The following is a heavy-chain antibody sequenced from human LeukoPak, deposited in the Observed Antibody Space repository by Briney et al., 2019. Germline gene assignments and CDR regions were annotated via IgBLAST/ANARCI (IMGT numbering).Heavy chain of an antibody. CDR2: IAAHNGNT. CDR3: ASGYGDYSNDY. CDR1: GYTFYNYG. J-gene: IGHJ4*02. D-gene: IGHD4-11*01. V-gene: IGHV1-18*01. Sequence: ASVKVSCKASGYTFYNYGFTWVRQAPGQGLEWMGWIAAHNGNTNYAQKFQGRVTMTTDTSTSTAYMEVRSLRPDDTAVYYCASGYGDYSNDYWGQGTLVTVSS.